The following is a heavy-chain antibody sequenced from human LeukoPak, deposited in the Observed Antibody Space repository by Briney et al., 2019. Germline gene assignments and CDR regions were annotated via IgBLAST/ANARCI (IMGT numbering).Heavy chain of an antibody. CDR1: GYTFTSYG. V-gene: IGHV1-18*01. J-gene: IGHJ4*02. CDR2: ISAYNGNT. D-gene: IGHD3-16*02. CDR3: ARGEIMITFGGVIVHPVYFDC. Sequence: ASVKVSCKASGYTFTSYGISWVRQAPGQGLEWMGWISAYNGNTNYAQKLQGRVTMTTDTSTSTAYMELRSLRPDDTAVYYCARGEIMITFGGVIVHPVYFDCWGQGTLVTVSS.